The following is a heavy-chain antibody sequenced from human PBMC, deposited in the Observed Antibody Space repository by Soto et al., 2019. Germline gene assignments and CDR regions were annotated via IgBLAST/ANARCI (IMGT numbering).Heavy chain of an antibody. Sequence: PGGSLRLSCAASGFTFSSYGMHWVRQAPGKGLEWVAVIWYDGSSKYYADSVKGRFTISRDNSKNTLYLQMNSLRAEDTAVYYCAKGIPTGYFDYWGQGTLVTVSS. D-gene: IGHD5-18*01. V-gene: IGHV3-33*06. J-gene: IGHJ4*02. CDR1: GFTFSSYG. CDR3: AKGIPTGYFDY. CDR2: IWYDGSSK.